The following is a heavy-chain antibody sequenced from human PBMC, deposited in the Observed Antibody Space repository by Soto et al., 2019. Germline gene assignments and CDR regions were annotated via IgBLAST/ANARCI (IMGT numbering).Heavy chain of an antibody. J-gene: IGHJ4*02. Sequence: GSLRPACPVSGFDFGDYYMSWIRQAPGKGLEWVSYIDSGDGTTYYTDSVKGRFTISRDNAKKTVYLQMSSLRVEDTALYYCVRTYYSSSWFPFDRWGQGTLVTVYS. CDR2: IDSGDGTT. CDR1: GFDFGDYY. V-gene: IGHV3-11*01. D-gene: IGHD6-13*01. CDR3: VRTYYSSSWFPFDR.